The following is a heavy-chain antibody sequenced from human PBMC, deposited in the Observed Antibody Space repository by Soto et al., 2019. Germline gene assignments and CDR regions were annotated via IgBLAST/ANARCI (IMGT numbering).Heavy chain of an antibody. D-gene: IGHD3-10*01. CDR3: AKVARKSSAIYFDY. CDR1: GYTFSNYD. V-gene: IGHV1-8*01. J-gene: IGHJ4*02. CDR2: VNPNNGDK. Sequence: QVQLVQSGAELKKPGASVKVSCKASGYTFSNYDMNWVRQATGQGPEWIGWVNPNNGDKGYAQKFQGRVTLTTDISTTTTYMELTSLRSEDTAIYYCAKVARKSSAIYFDYSGQGNLITVSA.